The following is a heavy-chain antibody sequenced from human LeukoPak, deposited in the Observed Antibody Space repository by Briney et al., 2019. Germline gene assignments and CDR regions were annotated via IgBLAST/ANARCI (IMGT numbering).Heavy chain of an antibody. CDR1: GGSISSYY. D-gene: IGHD5-12*01. CDR3: ARVLSGYDSYYYYYYGMDV. CDR2: IYYSGST. V-gene: IGHV4-59*01. J-gene: IGHJ6*02. Sequence: SETLSLTCTVSGGSISSYYWSWIRQPPGKGLEWIGYIYYSGSTNYNPSLQSRVTISVDTSKNQFSLKLSSVTAADTAVYYCARVLSGYDSYYYYYYGMDVWGQGTTVTVSS.